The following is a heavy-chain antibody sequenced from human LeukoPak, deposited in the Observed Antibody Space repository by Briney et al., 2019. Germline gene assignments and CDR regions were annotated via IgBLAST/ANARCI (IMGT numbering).Heavy chain of an antibody. CDR2: ISWNSGST. CDR3: ARRNYDILTGDY. CDR1: GFTFDDYA. D-gene: IGHD3-9*01. V-gene: IGHV3-9*01. Sequence: GGSLRLSCAASGFTFDDYAMHWVRQAPGKGLEWVSGISWNSGSTGYADSVKGRFTISRDNAKNSLYLQMNSLRAEDTAVYYCARRNYDILTGDYWGQGTLVTVSS. J-gene: IGHJ4*02.